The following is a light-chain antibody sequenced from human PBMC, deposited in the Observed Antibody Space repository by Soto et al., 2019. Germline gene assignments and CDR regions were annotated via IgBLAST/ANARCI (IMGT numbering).Light chain of an antibody. V-gene: IGKV3-20*01. Sequence: EIALTQSPVTLSLSPGERATLSCRASHSVSSIYLAWYQQKPGQTPRLLIYRASSRATDIPDRFSGSGSGTAVTLTIIRLEPEDFAVYYCQQYGGSPPNTFGQGTKLEIK. J-gene: IGKJ2*01. CDR3: QQYGGSPPNT. CDR2: RAS. CDR1: HSVSSIY.